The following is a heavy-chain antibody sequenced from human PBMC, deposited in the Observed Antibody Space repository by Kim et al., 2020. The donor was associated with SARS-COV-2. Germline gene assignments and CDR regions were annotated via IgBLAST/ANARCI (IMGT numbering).Heavy chain of an antibody. CDR3: ARDYLYYYDSSGYSFQFDA. CDR1: GFTFSSYW. D-gene: IGHD3-22*01. J-gene: IGHJ5*02. V-gene: IGHV3-7*01. CDR2: IKQDGSEK. Sequence: GGSLRLSCAASGFTFSSYWMSWVRQAPGKGLEWVANIKQDGSEKYYVDSVKGRFTISRDNAKNSLYLQMNSLRAEDTAVYYCARDYLYYYDSSGYSFQFDAWGQGTLVAVPS.